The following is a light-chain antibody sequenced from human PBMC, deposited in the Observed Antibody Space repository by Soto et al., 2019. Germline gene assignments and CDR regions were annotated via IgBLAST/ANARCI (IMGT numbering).Light chain of an antibody. V-gene: IGKV3-15*01. Sequence: EVVMTQTPATLSVSPGERATLSCRASQSVSTNLAWYQQKPGQAPRLLIYGASTRATGIPARFSGSGSGTDFTLTISSLQSEDFAVYYRQHYNNWPPWTFGQGTKVEIK. CDR2: GAS. CDR3: QHYNNWPPWT. J-gene: IGKJ1*01. CDR1: QSVSTN.